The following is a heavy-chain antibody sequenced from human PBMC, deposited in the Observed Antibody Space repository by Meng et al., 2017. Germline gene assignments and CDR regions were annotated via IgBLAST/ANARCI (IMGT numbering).Heavy chain of an antibody. CDR1: GFSFEDYA. Sequence: GGSLRLSCAASGFSFEDYAMHWVRQAPGEGLEWVSGISWSSGSRGQADSVKGRFTISRDNAKNTLYLQMNSLRAEDTAVYYCAKDMGIYGLGADYWGQGTLVTVSS. CDR2: ISWSSGSR. V-gene: IGHV3-9*01. J-gene: IGHJ4*02. D-gene: IGHD2/OR15-2a*01. CDR3: AKDMGIYGLGADY.